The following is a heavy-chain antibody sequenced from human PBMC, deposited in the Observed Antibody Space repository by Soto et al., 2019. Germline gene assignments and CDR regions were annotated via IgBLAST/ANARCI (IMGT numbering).Heavy chain of an antibody. CDR1: GGSISSYY. Sequence: QVQLQESGPGLVKPSETLSLTCTVSGGSISSYYWSWIRQPPGKGLEWIGYLYYSGSTNYTPSLKSRVTISVDTSKNQFSLKLSSVTAADTAVYYCARRYGPGFDYWGRGTLVTVSS. D-gene: IGHD4-17*01. CDR3: ARRYGPGFDY. CDR2: LYYSGST. V-gene: IGHV4-59*08. J-gene: IGHJ4*02.